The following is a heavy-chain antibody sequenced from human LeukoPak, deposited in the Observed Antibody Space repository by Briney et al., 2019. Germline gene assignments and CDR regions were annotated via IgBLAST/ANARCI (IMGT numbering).Heavy chain of an antibody. CDR3: VRTPPNWGADF. CDR1: GYTFTGYY. D-gene: IGHD7-27*01. J-gene: IGHJ4*02. CDR2: INPSGGST. V-gene: IGHV1-46*01. Sequence: ASVKVSCKASGYTFTGYYMHWVRQAPGQGLEWMGIINPSGGSTSYAQKFQGRVTMTRDTSTGTAYLELSSLRSEDSAVYYCVRTPPNWGADFWGQGTLVTVSS.